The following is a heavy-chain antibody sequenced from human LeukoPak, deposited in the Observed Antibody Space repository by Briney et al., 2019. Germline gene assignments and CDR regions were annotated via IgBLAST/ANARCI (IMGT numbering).Heavy chain of an antibody. CDR2: INPSGGST. D-gene: IGHD2-2*01. CDR3: ATPLPLLSRTYYYYYMDV. Sequence: ASVKVSCKASGYTFTSYYMHWVRQAPGQGLEWMGIINPSGGSTSYAQKFKGRVTMTRDTSTSTVYMELSSLRSEDTAVYYCATPLPLLSRTYYYYYMDVWGKGTTVTVSS. V-gene: IGHV1-46*01. J-gene: IGHJ6*03. CDR1: GYTFTSYY.